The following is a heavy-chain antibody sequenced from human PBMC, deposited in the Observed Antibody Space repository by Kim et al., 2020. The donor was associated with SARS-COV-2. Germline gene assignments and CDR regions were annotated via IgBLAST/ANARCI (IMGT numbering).Heavy chain of an antibody. D-gene: IGHD4-17*01. J-gene: IGHJ4*02. Sequence: ASVKVSCKASGYTFTTYAMHWVRQAPGQRLEWMGWINAGNGNTKYSQRFQGRVTITRDTSASTAYMELSSLRSEDTAVYYCARGPVTNYYFAYWGQGTLVTVSS. CDR2: INAGNGNT. V-gene: IGHV1-3*01. CDR3: ARGPVTNYYFAY. CDR1: GYTFTTYA.